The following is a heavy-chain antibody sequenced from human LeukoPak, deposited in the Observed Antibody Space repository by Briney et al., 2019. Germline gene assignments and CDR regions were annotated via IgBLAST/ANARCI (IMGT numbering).Heavy chain of an antibody. J-gene: IGHJ3*02. CDR2: IKQDGSEK. D-gene: IGHD2-2*01. CDR3: ASGIVVVPAPRNNAFDI. V-gene: IGHV3-7*01. Sequence: QPGGSLRLSCAASGFTFSSYEMNWVRQAPGKGLEWVANIKQDGSEKYYVDSVKGRFTISRDNAKNTLYLQMNSLRAEDTAVYYCASGIVVVPAPRNNAFDIWGQGTMVTVSS. CDR1: GFTFSSYE.